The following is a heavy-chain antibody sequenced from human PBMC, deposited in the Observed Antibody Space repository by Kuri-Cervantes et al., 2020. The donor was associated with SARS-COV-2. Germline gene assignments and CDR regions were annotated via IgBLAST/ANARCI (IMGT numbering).Heavy chain of an antibody. CDR2: IGGSGVRT. J-gene: IGHJ1*01. D-gene: IGHD2-8*01. CDR3: ARSCTYARCSEYFQH. CDR1: GFTFSSYA. Sequence: GGSLRLSCAASGFTFSSYAMNWVRQAPGKGLEWVSVIGGSGVRTNYADSVKGRFTISRDNSKSTVFLQMNRLRPEDTAVYYCARSCTYARCSEYFQHWGQGTLVTVSS. V-gene: IGHV3-23*01.